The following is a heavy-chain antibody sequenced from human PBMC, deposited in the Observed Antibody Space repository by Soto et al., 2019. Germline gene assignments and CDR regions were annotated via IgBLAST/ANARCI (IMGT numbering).Heavy chain of an antibody. Sequence: SETLSLTCTVPGGSISSYYWSWIRQPPGKGLEWIGYIYYSGSTNYNPSLKSRVTISVDTSKNQFSLKLSSVTAADTAVYYCAREGSSWYRHNWFDPWGQGTLVTVSS. CDR2: IYYSGST. V-gene: IGHV4-59*01. J-gene: IGHJ5*02. CDR1: GGSISSYY. CDR3: AREGSSWYRHNWFDP. D-gene: IGHD6-13*01.